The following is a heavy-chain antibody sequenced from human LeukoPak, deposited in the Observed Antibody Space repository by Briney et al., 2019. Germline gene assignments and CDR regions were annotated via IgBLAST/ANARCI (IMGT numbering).Heavy chain of an antibody. CDR3: TNFKPPAPDALDV. D-gene: IGHD2/OR15-2a*01. V-gene: IGHV3-48*01. Sequence: GGSLRLSCAASGFTFSDYSMNWVRQAPGKGLEWISYISGSGTIYYADSVKGRFTISRDNAQRLVYLQMNSLRAGDTVVYYCTNFKPPAPDALDVWGQGTLITVSS. CDR1: GFTFSDYS. J-gene: IGHJ3*01. CDR2: ISGSGTI.